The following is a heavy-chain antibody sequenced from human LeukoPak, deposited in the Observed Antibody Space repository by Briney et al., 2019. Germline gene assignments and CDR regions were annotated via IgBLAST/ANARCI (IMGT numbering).Heavy chain of an antibody. CDR1: GFTFSSYS. D-gene: IGHD3-3*01. CDR3: ASFFWSGYYPFDY. CDR2: IYSGGST. J-gene: IGHJ4*02. V-gene: IGHV3-53*01. Sequence: GGSLRLSCAASGFTFSSYSMSWVRQAPGKGLEWVSVIYSGGSTYYADSVKGRFTISRDNSKNTLYLQMNSLRAEDTAVYYCASFFWSGYYPFDYWGQGTLVTVSS.